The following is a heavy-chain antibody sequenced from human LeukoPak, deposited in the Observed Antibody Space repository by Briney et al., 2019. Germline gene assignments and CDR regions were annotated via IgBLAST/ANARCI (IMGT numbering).Heavy chain of an antibody. CDR1: GFTFSSYW. J-gene: IGHJ4*02. CDR3: TREAAAGIEY. D-gene: IGHD6-13*01. CDR2: IKQDGSEK. Sequence: GGSLRLSCAASGFTFSSYWMSWVRQAPGKGLEWVANIKQDGSEKYYVDSVKGRFTISRDNAKNSLYPQMNSLRAEDTAVYFCTREAAAGIEYWGQGTLVTVSS. V-gene: IGHV3-7*01.